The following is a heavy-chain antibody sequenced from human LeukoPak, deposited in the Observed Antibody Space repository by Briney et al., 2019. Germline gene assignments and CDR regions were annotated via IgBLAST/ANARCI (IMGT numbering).Heavy chain of an antibody. D-gene: IGHD3-22*01. CDR1: GGSVSSYY. V-gene: IGHV4-59*08. Sequence: SETLSVTCTVSGGSVSSYYWGWIRQFPGKGLDFIGFTYHTATSNYNPSLKSRVSMSIDMSKNALYLNLSSVTAADTAIYYCARHSSGFYSPFFDYWGRGALVTVSS. CDR3: ARHSSGFYSPFFDY. CDR2: TYHTATS. J-gene: IGHJ4*02.